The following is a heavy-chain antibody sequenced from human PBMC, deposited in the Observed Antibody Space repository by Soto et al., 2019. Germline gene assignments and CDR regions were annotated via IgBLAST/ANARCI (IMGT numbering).Heavy chain of an antibody. D-gene: IGHD3-16*01. V-gene: IGHV3-21*01. J-gene: IGHJ5*01. CDR2: ISSSSSYI. CDR1: GFTFSSYS. CDR3: ARVRWPDNLAWFDS. Sequence: EVQLVESGGGLVKPGGSLRLSCAASGFTFSSYSMNWVRQAPGKGLEWVSSISSSSSYIYYADSLKDRFTISRDNAKNSLYLQMNSLRAEDSAVYYCARVRWPDNLAWFDSWGQLTIVTVSS.